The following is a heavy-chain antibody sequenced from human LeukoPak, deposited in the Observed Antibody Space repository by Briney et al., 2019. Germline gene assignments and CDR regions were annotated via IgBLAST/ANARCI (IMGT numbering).Heavy chain of an antibody. CDR1: GGSISSYF. J-gene: IGHJ4*02. Sequence: PSETLSLTCTVSGGSISSYFWSWIRQPPGKGLEWIGYVYYSGSTNYNPSLKSRVTISVDTSKNQFSLKLSSVTAAGTAVYYCAGGFLSPVQFDYWGQGTLVTVSS. CDR3: AGGFLSPVQFDY. CDR2: VYYSGST. V-gene: IGHV4-59*01. D-gene: IGHD3-16*01.